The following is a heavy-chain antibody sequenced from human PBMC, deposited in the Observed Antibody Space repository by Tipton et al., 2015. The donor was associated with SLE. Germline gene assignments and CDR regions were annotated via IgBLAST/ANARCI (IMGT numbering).Heavy chain of an antibody. J-gene: IGHJ4*02. D-gene: IGHD1-26*01. V-gene: IGHV3-53*01. CDR2: IYRAGTT. CDR3: AKEWANWN. Sequence: SLRLSCAASGFNVSSNYMSWVRQAPGKGLEWVSIIYRAGTTLYADSVKGRFTISRDNSKNTRYLQMNSLRAEDTAVYYCAKEWANWNWGQGTLVTVSS. CDR1: GFNVSSNY.